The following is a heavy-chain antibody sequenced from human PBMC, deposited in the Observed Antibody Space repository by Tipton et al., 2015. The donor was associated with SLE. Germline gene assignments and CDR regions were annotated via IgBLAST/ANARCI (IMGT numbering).Heavy chain of an antibody. D-gene: IGHD1-26*01. CDR1: GGSISSNNYY. Sequence: TLSLTCTVSGGSISSNNYYWGWIRQPPGKGLEWIGSIYYSGSTYYNPSLKSRVTMSVDTSKNQFSLNLRSVTAADMAVYYCARLREGYYYYYDMDVWGQGTTVTVSS. CDR3: ARLREGYYYYYDMDV. V-gene: IGHV4-39*07. J-gene: IGHJ6*02. CDR2: IYYSGST.